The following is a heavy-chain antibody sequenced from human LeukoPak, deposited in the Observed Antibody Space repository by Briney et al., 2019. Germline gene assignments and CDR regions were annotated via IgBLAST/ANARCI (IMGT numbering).Heavy chain of an antibody. Sequence: PGGSLRLSCAASGFTFSSYWMSWVRQAPGKGLEWVANIKQDGSEKYYVDSVKGRFTISRDNSKNTLYLQLNSLRAEDTAVYYCAKDRADIVVVPSVIIDYWGQGTLVTVSS. D-gene: IGHD2-2*01. CDR3: AKDRADIVVVPSVIIDY. V-gene: IGHV3-7*03. CDR1: GFTFSSYW. CDR2: IKQDGSEK. J-gene: IGHJ4*02.